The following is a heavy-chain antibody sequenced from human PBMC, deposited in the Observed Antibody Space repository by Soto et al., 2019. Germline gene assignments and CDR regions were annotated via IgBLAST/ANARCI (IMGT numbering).Heavy chain of an antibody. J-gene: IGHJ6*02. V-gene: IGHV4-30-2*01. D-gene: IGHD2-15*01. Sequence: SETLSLTCAVSGGSISSGGYSWSWIRQPPGKGLEWIGYIYHSGSAYYNPSLKSRVTISVDRSKNQFSLRLSSVTAADTAVYYCARVVAEDYYYYYGMDVWGQGTTVTVSS. CDR1: GGSISSGGYS. CDR2: IYHSGSA. CDR3: ARVVAEDYYYYYGMDV.